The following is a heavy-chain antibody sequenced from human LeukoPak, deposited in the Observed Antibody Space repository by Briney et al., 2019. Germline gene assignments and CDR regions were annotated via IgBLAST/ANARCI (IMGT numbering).Heavy chain of an antibody. V-gene: IGHV1-2*02. J-gene: IGHJ4*02. Sequence: AAVKFSCKASGYTFAGYYMHWVRQAPGQGLEWMGWINPKIGGTNYAQKFQGRVTMTRDTSISTAYMELSRLRSDDTAAYYCAREIGSGSFLDNWGQGTLVTASS. CDR2: INPKIGGT. CDR1: GYTFAGYY. CDR3: AREIGSGSFLDN. D-gene: IGHD3-10*01.